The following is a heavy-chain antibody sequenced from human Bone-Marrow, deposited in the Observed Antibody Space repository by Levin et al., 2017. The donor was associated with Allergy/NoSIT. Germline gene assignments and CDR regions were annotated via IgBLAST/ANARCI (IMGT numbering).Heavy chain of an antibody. CDR3: VKDHWRSYDILTSGYFDY. D-gene: IGHD3-9*01. CDR2: ISSNGGST. V-gene: IGHV3-64D*06. J-gene: IGHJ4*02. Sequence: QSGGSLRLSCSASGFTFSSYAMHWVRQAPGKGLEYVSAISSNGGSTYYADSVKGRFTISRDNSKNTLYLQMSSLRAEDTAVYYCVKDHWRSYDILTSGYFDYWGQGTLVTVSS. CDR1: GFTFSSYA.